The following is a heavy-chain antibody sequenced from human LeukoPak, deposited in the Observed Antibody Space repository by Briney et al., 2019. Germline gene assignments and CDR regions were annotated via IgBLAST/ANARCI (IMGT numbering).Heavy chain of an antibody. CDR2: IDHRGDT. Sequence: SETLSLTCAISGQPTTRGYYWAWFRQSPGKGLEWIAEIDHRGDTNYNPSVKSRVTISVDTSKNQFSLKVRPLSAADTAVYYCARGPTISETGYFDFWGQGTLVTVSS. D-gene: IGHD1-1*01. V-gene: IGHV4-38-2*01. J-gene: IGHJ4*03. CDR1: GQPTTRGYY. CDR3: ARGPTISETGYFDF.